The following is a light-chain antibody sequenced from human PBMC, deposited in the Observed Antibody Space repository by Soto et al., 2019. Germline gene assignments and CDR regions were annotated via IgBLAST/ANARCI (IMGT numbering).Light chain of an antibody. V-gene: IGKV3-20*01. J-gene: IGKJ4*01. CDR1: QTVRNNY. Sequence: ETVSTQCLSTGSLPPEERATLSCRASQTVRNNYLAWYQQKPGQAPRLLIYDASSRATGIPDRFSGGGSGTDFTPTLRRLEPEDFAVYYCQQFSSYPLTFGGGTKVDIK. CDR3: QQFSSYPLT. CDR2: DAS.